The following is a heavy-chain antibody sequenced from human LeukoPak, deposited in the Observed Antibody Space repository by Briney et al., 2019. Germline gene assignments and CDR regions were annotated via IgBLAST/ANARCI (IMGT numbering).Heavy chain of an antibody. D-gene: IGHD3-3*01. Sequence: ASVKVSCKASGYTFTGYYMHLVRQAPGQGLEWMGWINPNSGGTNYAQKFQGRVTMTRDTSISTAYMELSRLRSDDTAVYYCARDRGFGVVPTGDWGQGTLVTVSS. CDR2: INPNSGGT. CDR3: ARDRGFGVVPTGD. J-gene: IGHJ4*02. CDR1: GYTFTGYY. V-gene: IGHV1-2*02.